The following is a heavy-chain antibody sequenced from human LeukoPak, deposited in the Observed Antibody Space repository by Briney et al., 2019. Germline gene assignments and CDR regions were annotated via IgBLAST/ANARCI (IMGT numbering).Heavy chain of an antibody. CDR1: GGSISSSNW. CDR3: AREAGGSWAFDI. Sequence: SGTLSLTCAVSGGSISSSNWWSWVRQPPGKGLEGIRAIYHSGSTYYNPTLKSRDTISVEKSTNQFSLCLSSVTAANTAVYYSAREAGGSWAFDIWGQGTMVTVSS. J-gene: IGHJ3*02. V-gene: IGHV4-4*02. D-gene: IGHD3-16*01. CDR2: IYHSGST.